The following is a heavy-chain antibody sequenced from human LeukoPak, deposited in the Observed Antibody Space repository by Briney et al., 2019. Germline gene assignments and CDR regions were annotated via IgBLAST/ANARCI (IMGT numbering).Heavy chain of an antibody. V-gene: IGHV3-53*01. CDR2: IYADGNT. CDR1: GFLVNTNY. D-gene: IGHD4-17*01. J-gene: IGHJ4*02. CDR3: SRDSYGDANFDS. Sequence: GGSLRLYCAASGFLVNTNYMTWVRQAPGRGLEWVSFIYADGNTYYADSVKGRFTISRDISKNAVYLQMNSLRAEDTAVYYCSRDSYGDANFDSWGQGTLVTVSS.